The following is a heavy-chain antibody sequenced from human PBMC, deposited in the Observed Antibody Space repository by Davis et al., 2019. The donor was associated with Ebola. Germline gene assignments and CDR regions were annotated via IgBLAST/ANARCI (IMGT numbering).Heavy chain of an antibody. Sequence: SETLSLTCTVSGASIRSHYWSWIRQPPGKGLEWIGYIYYSGSTNYNPSLKSRVTISVDTSKNQFSLKLSSVTAADTAVYYCAGGYSSGWYDYWGQGTLVTVSS. CDR2: IYYSGST. J-gene: IGHJ4*02. CDR1: GASIRSHY. V-gene: IGHV4-59*08. CDR3: AGGYSSGWYDY. D-gene: IGHD6-19*01.